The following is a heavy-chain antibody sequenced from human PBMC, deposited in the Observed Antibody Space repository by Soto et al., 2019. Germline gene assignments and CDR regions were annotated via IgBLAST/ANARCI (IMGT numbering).Heavy chain of an antibody. CDR1: GFTFSSYG. CDR2: IWYDGSNK. V-gene: IGHV3-33*01. D-gene: IGHD4-4*01. CDR3: ARDQGGRRYSNSRPFDY. Sequence: QVQLVESGGGVVQPGRSLRLSCAASGFTFSSYGMHWVRQAPGKGLEWVAVIWYDGSNKYYADSVKGRFTISRDNSKNTLYLQMNSLRAEDTAVYYCARDQGGRRYSNSRPFDYWGQGTLVTVSS. J-gene: IGHJ4*02.